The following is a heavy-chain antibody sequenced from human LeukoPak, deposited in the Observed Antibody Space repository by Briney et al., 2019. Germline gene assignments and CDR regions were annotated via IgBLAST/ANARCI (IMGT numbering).Heavy chain of an antibody. CDR1: GGSISSSNW. J-gene: IGHJ4*02. V-gene: IGHV4-4*02. CDR2: IYHSGST. Sequence: PSETLSLTCAVSGGSISSSNWWSWVRQPPGKGLEWIGEIYHSGSTNYNPSLKGRVTISVDKSKNQFSLKLSSVTAADTAVYYCARVGSGSYRLDYWGQGTLVTVSS. CDR3: ARVGSGSYRLDY. D-gene: IGHD3-10*01.